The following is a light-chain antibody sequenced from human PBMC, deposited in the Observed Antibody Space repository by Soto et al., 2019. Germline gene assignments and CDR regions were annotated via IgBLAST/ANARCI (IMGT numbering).Light chain of an antibody. V-gene: IGKV1-39*01. CDR1: QSITIY. CDR2: GAT. CDR3: QQSYSIPWT. Sequence: DIQMTQSPSSLSASVGDKVTITCRTSQSITIYLNWYHHKPGIAPKLLIYGATTLQSGVPSRFRGSGSGTDFTLTISSLQPEDFGIYYCQQSYSIPWTFDQGTKVEIK. J-gene: IGKJ1*01.